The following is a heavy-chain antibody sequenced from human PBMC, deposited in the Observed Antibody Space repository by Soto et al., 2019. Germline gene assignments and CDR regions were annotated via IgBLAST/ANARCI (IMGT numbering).Heavy chain of an antibody. CDR3: VRDYDFWSGSYGMDV. CDR1: GGSISSYY. CDR2: IYTGGST. Sequence: SETLSLTCTVSGGSISSYYWSWIRQPAGKGLEWIGRIYTGGSTNYNPSLKSRVTMSVDTSKNQFSLKLSSVTAADTAVYYCVRDYDFWSGSYGMDVWGQGTTVTDSS. J-gene: IGHJ6*02. V-gene: IGHV4-4*07. D-gene: IGHD3-3*01.